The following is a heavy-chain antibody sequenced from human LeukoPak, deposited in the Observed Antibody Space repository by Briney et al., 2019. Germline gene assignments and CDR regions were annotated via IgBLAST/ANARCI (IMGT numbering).Heavy chain of an antibody. CDR2: SSSSSYI. J-gene: IGHJ4*02. CDR3: ARDFGYDSTEFDY. Sequence: PGGSLRLSCAASGFTLSDYYMSWIRQAPGKGLEWVSYSSSSSYIYYADSVKGRFTISRDNAKNSLYLQMKSLRAEDTAVYYCARDFGYDSTEFDYWGQGTLVTVSS. CDR1: GFTLSDYY. D-gene: IGHD3-22*01. V-gene: IGHV3-11*06.